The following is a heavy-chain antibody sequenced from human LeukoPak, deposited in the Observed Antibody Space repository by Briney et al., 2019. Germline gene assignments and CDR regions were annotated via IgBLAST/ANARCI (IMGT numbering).Heavy chain of an antibody. V-gene: IGHV4-31*03. CDR3: AREAGNSAYYFDY. J-gene: IGHJ4*02. D-gene: IGHD4-23*01. CDR1: GGSISSGGYY. CDR2: IYYSGST. Sequence: PSETLSLTCTVSGGSISSGGYYWSWIRQHPGKGPEWIGYIYYSGSTYYNPSLKSRLTISVDTSKNQFSLKLSSVTAADTAVYYCAREAGNSAYYFDYWGQGTLVTVSS.